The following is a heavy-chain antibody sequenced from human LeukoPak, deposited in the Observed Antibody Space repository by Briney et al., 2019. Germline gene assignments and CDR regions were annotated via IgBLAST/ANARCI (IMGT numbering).Heavy chain of an antibody. J-gene: IGHJ4*02. CDR2: MNPNSGNT. D-gene: IGHD2-2*01. CDR3: ARGERFRYCSSTSCYPYY. CDR1: GYTSTSYD. V-gene: IGHV1-8*01. Sequence: ASVKVSCKASGYTSTSYDINWVRQATGQGLEWMGWMNPNSGNTGYAQKFQGRVTMTRNTSISTAYMELSSMRSEETGVYYCARGERFRYCSSTSCYPYYGGEGTLVSVSS.